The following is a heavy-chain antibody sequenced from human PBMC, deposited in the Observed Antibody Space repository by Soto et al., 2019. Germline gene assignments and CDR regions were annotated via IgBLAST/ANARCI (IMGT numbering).Heavy chain of an antibody. Sequence: SETLSLTCTVSGGSISSYYWSWIRQPPGKGLEWIGYIYYSGSTNYNPSLKSRVTISVDTSKNQFSLKLSSVTAADTAVYYCAREEVEHYDFWSGSIPNYMDVWGKGTTVTVSS. CDR3: AREEVEHYDFWSGSIPNYMDV. J-gene: IGHJ6*03. D-gene: IGHD3-3*01. CDR2: IYYSGST. CDR1: GGSISSYY. V-gene: IGHV4-59*12.